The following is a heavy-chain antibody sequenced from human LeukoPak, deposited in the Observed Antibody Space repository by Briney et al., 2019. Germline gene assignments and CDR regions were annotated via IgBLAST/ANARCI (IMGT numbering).Heavy chain of an antibody. D-gene: IGHD5-24*01. J-gene: IGHJ3*02. CDR1: GGSITSNSYF. CDR2: IYLSGRT. CDR3: ARYRDDCNHLPHAFDI. Sequence: ASETLSLTCTVSGGSITSNSYFWSWIRQPAGKGLEWIGRIYLSGRTHYNPSLNIRVTMSIDTSKNQFSLKLSSATAADTAIYYCARYRDDCNHLPHAFDIWGQGTMVTVSS. V-gene: IGHV4-61*02.